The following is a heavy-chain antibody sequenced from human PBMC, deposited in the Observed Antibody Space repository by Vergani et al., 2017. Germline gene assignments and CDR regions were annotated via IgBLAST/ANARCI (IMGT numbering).Heavy chain of an antibody. CDR3: ARDSPLVVPAAIFYYYYGMDV. J-gene: IGHJ6*02. D-gene: IGHD2-2*01. Sequence: QVQLVESGGGVVQPGRSLRLSCTSSGFTFSTYAMHWVRQAPGKGLEWVAIIYYDGSKKYYADSVKGRFTISRDNSRNTLDLLMNSLRAEDTAVYYCARDSPLVVPAAIFYYYYGMDVWGQGTTVTVSS. CDR1: GFTFSTYA. V-gene: IGHV3-33*01. CDR2: IYYDGSKK.